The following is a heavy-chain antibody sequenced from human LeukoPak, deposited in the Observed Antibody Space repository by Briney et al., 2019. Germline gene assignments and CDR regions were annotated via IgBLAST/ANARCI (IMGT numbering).Heavy chain of an antibody. Sequence: SGTLSLTCTVSGGSISSSSFYWGWIRQPPGKGLEWIGSIYYSGSTHYNPSLKSRVTISVDTSKNHFSLKLNSVTAADTAVYYCARHDLQRLDDAMDVWGQGTTVTVSS. CDR2: IYYSGST. CDR1: GGSISSSSFY. V-gene: IGHV4-39*01. CDR3: ARHDLQRLDDAMDV. D-gene: IGHD6-25*01. J-gene: IGHJ6*02.